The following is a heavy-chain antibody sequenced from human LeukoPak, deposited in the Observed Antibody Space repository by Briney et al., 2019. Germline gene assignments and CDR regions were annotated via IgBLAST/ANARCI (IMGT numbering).Heavy chain of an antibody. Sequence: QHWGSLRLSCAASGFTFSGYSMSWVRQAPGKGLEWVSAISGSGGSTYYADSVKGRFTISRDNSKNTLYLQMNSLRAEDTAVYYCAKDYCTNGVCYPVVDWGQGTLVTVSS. CDR1: GFTFSGYS. D-gene: IGHD2-8*01. CDR2: ISGSGGST. V-gene: IGHV3-23*01. J-gene: IGHJ4*02. CDR3: AKDYCTNGVCYPVVD.